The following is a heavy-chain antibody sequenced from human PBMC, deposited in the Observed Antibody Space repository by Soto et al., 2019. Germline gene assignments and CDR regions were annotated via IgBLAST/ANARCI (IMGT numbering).Heavy chain of an antibody. CDR1: GHSFTSYW. Sequence: GESLKISCKGSGHSFTSYWIGWVRQMPGKGLEWMGIIYPGDSDTRYSPSFQGQVTISADKSISTAYLQWSSLKASDTAMYYCAREGEHYYYYMDVWGKGTTVTVSS. CDR2: IYPGDSDT. J-gene: IGHJ6*03. V-gene: IGHV5-51*01. CDR3: AREGEHYYYYMDV.